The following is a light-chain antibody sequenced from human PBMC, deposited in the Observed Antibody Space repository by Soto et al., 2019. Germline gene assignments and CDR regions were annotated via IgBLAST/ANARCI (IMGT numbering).Light chain of an antibody. V-gene: IGLV1-44*01. Sequence: QSGLTQPPSASRTPGQRVTISCSGSRSNIGNNIVSWYQQFPGTAPKLLIYRTGQRPSGVPDRFSGSKSGTSASLAINGLQSEDEADYYCAAWDDTLSGHWIFGGGTKLTVL. CDR2: RTG. CDR1: RSNIGNNI. J-gene: IGLJ2*01. CDR3: AAWDDTLSGHWI.